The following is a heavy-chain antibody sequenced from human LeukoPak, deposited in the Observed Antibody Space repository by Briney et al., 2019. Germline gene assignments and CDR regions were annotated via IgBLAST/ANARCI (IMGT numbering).Heavy chain of an antibody. D-gene: IGHD4-23*01. CDR1: GFTFSSYS. V-gene: IGHV3-21*01. CDR2: ISSSSSYI. J-gene: IGHJ5*02. Sequence: PGGSLRLSCAASGFTFSSYSMNWVRQAPGKGLEWVSSISSSSSYIYYADSVKGRFTISRDNAKNSLYLQMNSLRAEDTAVYYCARDIWPDYGDNSDSNWFDPWGQGTLVTVSS. CDR3: ARDIWPDYGDNSDSNWFDP.